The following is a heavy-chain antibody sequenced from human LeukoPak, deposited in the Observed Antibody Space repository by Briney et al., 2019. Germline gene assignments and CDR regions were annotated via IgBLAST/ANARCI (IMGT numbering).Heavy chain of an antibody. V-gene: IGHV3-23*01. CDR2: ISGSGDTT. J-gene: IGHJ4*02. D-gene: IGHD1-20*01. CDR3: AKDPSPYNINWYA. CDR1: GFIFSNYA. Sequence: GGSLRLSCATSGFIFSNYAMSCVRQAPGKGLEWVSGISGSGDTTYDADSVKGRFTISRDNSKNTLYLQMNSLRAEDTAVYYCAKDPSPYNINWYAWGQGTLVTVSS.